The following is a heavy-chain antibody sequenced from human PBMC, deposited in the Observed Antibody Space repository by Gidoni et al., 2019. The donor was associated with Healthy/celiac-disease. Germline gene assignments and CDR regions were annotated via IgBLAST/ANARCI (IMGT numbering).Heavy chain of an antibody. CDR1: GFTFSSYA. J-gene: IGHJ3*02. CDR2: ISGSGGST. D-gene: IGHD6-6*01. Sequence: EVQLLESGGGLVQPGGSLRLSCAASGFTFSSYAMSRVRQAPGKGLEWVAAISGSGGSTYYADSVKGRFTISRDNSKNTLYLQMNSLRAEDTAVYYCAKNIAARPNAFDIWGQGTMVTVSS. V-gene: IGHV3-23*01. CDR3: AKNIAARPNAFDI.